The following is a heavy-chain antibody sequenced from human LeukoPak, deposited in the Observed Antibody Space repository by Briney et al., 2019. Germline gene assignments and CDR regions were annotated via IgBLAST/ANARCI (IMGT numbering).Heavy chain of an antibody. CDR3: ARGAYDFWSGYLQYYFDY. Sequence: GGSLRLSCAASGVTFSSYGMHWVRQAPGKGLEWVAVIWYDGSNKYYADSVKGRFTISRDNSKNTLYLQMNSLRAEDTAVYYCARGAYDFWSGYLQYYFDYWGQGTLVTVSS. D-gene: IGHD3-3*01. CDR2: IWYDGSNK. CDR1: GVTFSSYG. V-gene: IGHV3-33*01. J-gene: IGHJ4*02.